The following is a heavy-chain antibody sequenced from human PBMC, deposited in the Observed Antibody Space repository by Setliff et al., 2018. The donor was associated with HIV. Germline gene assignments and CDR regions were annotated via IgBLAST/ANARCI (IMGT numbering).Heavy chain of an antibody. D-gene: IGHD3-16*01. Sequence: KPSETLSLTCTVSGYSISTGYNWGCIRQPPGKGLEWIGSMRHSGGTYYNPSLKTRVTISLDTSKNQFSLNLSSVTAADTAVYYCVRGGSWGIIWGQGTVVTVSS. CDR2: MRHSGGT. CDR3: VRGGSWGII. V-gene: IGHV4-38-2*02. CDR1: GYSISTGYN. J-gene: IGHJ3*02.